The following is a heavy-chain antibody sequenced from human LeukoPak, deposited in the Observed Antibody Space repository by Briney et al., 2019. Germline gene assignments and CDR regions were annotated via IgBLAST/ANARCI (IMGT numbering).Heavy chain of an antibody. J-gene: IGHJ4*02. CDR3: ARHEGDPALVRGVIPYYFDY. Sequence: PSETLSLTCTVSGGSISSYYWSWIRQPPGKGLEWIGYIYYSGSTNYNPSLKSRVTISVDTSKNQFSLKLSSVTAADTAVYYCARHEGDPALVRGVIPYYFDYWGQGTLVTVSS. D-gene: IGHD3-10*01. CDR2: IYYSGST. CDR1: GGSISSYY. V-gene: IGHV4-59*08.